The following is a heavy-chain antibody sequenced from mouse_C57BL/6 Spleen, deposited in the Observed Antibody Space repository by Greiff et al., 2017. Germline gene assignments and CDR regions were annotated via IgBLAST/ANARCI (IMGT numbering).Heavy chain of an antibody. Sequence: EVKLVESGGGLVKPGGSLKLSCAASGFTFSSYAMSWVRQTPEKRLEWVATISDGGSYTYYPDNVKGRFTISRDNAKNNLYLQMSHLKSEDTAMYYCARDRASQATYYFDDWGQGTTLTVSS. CDR2: ISDGGSYT. V-gene: IGHV5-4*01. CDR3: ARDRASQATYYFDD. J-gene: IGHJ2*01. D-gene: IGHD3-2*02. CDR1: GFTFSSYA.